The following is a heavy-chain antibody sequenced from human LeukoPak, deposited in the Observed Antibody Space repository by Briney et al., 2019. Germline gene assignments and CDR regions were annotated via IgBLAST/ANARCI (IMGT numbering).Heavy chain of an antibody. V-gene: IGHV3-23*01. CDR3: AIGERFIDAFEF. CDR1: GFIFSSYV. Sequence: GGSLGLSCAASGFIFSSYVMTWVRQAPGKGLEWVSGISGSGDKTYYADSVTGRFTISRDNSKDTLYLQMNSLRADDTAVYYCAIGERFIDAFEFWGQGTMVTVSS. CDR2: ISGSGDKT. J-gene: IGHJ3*01.